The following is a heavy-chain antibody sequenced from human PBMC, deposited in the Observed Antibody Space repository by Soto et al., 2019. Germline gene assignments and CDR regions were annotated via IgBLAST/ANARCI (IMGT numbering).Heavy chain of an antibody. V-gene: IGHV1-2*04. CDR1: GYTFTGYY. CDR3: ARGPPSLGYCTNGVCYSIDY. J-gene: IGHJ4*02. Sequence: GASVKVSCKASGYTFTGYYMHWVRQAPGQGLEWMGWINPNSGGTNYAQKFKGWVTMTRDTSISTAYKELSRLRSDDTVVYYCARGPPSLGYCTNGVCYSIDYWGQGTLVTVSS. CDR2: INPNSGGT. D-gene: IGHD2-8*01.